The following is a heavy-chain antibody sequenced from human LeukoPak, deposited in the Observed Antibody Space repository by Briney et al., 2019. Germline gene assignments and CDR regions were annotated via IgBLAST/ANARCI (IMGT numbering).Heavy chain of an antibody. J-gene: IGHJ4*02. V-gene: IGHV5-51*01. CDR1: GYSFTSYW. Sequence: RGESLKISCKGSGYSFTSYWIGWVRQMPGKGLGWMGIIYPGDSETRYSPSFQGQVTISADKSISTAYLQWSSLKASDTAMYYCARRYGGNSAGLDYWGQGTLVTVS. CDR3: ARRYGGNSAGLDY. CDR2: IYPGDSET. D-gene: IGHD4-23*01.